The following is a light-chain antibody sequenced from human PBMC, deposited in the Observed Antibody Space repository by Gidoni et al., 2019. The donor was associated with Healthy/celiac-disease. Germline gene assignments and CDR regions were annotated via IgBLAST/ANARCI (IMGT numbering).Light chain of an antibody. CDR1: QSISSH. J-gene: IGKJ2*01. Sequence: DIQMTQSPSSLSASVGDRVTITCRASQSISSHLNWYQQKPGKAHKLLIHAASSLQSGVPSRFSGSGSGTDFTLTISSLQPEDFATYYCQQSYSTPRYTFGQGTKLEIK. CDR2: AAS. V-gene: IGKV1-39*01. CDR3: QQSYSTPRYT.